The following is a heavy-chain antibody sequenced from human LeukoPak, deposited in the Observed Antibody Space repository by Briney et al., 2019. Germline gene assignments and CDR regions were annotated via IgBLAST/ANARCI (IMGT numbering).Heavy chain of an antibody. J-gene: IGHJ4*01. CDR1: GFTFSSFW. CDR2: INQAGSER. D-gene: IGHD3-9*01. Sequence: GGSLRLSCGGSGFTFSSFWMSWVRQPPGKGLEWVAKINQAGSERCHVDSVKGRFTISRDNAENSLYLQMNSLRAEDTAVYYCAKYDSGYSLDYWGHGVLVIVSS. V-gene: IGHV3-7*03. CDR3: AKYDSGYSLDY.